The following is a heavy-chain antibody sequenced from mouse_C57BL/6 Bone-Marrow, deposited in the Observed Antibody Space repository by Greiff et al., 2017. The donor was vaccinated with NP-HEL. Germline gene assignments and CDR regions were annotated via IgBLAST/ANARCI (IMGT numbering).Heavy chain of an antibody. CDR3: ARNNWDPMDY. Sequence: QVQLQQSGAELARPGASVKLSCKASGYTFTSYGISWVQQRPGKGLEWIGEIYPRSGNTYYNEKFKGPATMTADQSSNTSYMELSSLTSEDSAVYVCARNNWDPMDYWGQGTSVTVSS. CDR1: GYTFTSYG. J-gene: IGHJ4*01. CDR2: IYPRSGNT. D-gene: IGHD4-1*02. V-gene: IGHV1-81*01.